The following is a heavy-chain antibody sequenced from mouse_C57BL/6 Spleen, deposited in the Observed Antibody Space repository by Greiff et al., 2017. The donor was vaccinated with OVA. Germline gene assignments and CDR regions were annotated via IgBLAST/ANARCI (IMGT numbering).Heavy chain of an antibody. CDR1: GYTFTSYW. J-gene: IGHJ2*01. Sequence: VQLQQSGTVLARPGASVKMSCKTSGYTFTSYWMHWVKQRPGQGLEWIGAIYPGNSDTSYNQKFKGKAKLTAVTSASTAYMELSSLTNEDSAVYYCTRPYYYGSPYFDYWGQGTTLTVSS. CDR2: IYPGNSDT. D-gene: IGHD1-1*01. CDR3: TRPYYYGSPYFDY. V-gene: IGHV1-5*01.